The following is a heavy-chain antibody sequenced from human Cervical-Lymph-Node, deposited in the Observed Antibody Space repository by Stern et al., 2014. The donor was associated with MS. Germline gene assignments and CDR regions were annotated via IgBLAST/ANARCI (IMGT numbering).Heavy chain of an antibody. CDR2: IYPGDSDT. J-gene: IGHJ4*02. V-gene: IGHV5-51*01. Sequence: EVKLLESGAEVKKPGESLKISCKGSGYSFTANWIAWVRQMPGKGLEWRGIIYPGDSDTRYSPSCQGQVTISADKSISTAYLQWSSLKASDTAMYYCARDYGDYAFDYWGQGTLVTVSS. D-gene: IGHD4-17*01. CDR1: GYSFTANW. CDR3: ARDYGDYAFDY.